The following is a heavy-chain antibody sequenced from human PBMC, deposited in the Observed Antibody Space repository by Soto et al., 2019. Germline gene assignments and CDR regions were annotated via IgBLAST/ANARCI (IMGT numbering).Heavy chain of an antibody. Sequence: PSETLPLTCTVSGGSINSYSWYGIRQRTGKGLEWIGRIYISGSTNYNPSLKSRVTMSIDTSKNQFSLKVSSVTAADTAVYYCAKSSSRSSLGQYGLDVWGQGTTVTVSS. J-gene: IGHJ6*02. CDR3: AKSSSRSSLGQYGLDV. CDR1: GGSINSYS. V-gene: IGHV4-4*07. D-gene: IGHD6-13*01. CDR2: IYISGST.